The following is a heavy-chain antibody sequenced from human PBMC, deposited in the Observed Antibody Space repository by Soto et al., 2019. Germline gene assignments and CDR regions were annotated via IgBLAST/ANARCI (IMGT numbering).Heavy chain of an antibody. J-gene: IGHJ4*02. CDR2: INLRDGST. V-gene: IGHV1-46*01. Sequence: QVLLVQSGAEVKKPGASVRVSCRTSGYTFTSAYMHCVRQAPGQGLEWMGVINLRDGSTLYAPKFQGRVTLPRDTSTSALYIGLTSLTSEDTAVYYCARDRFGYADSGDWGQGTLVTVSS. CDR3: ARDRFGYADSGD. D-gene: IGHD4-17*01. CDR1: GYTFTSAY.